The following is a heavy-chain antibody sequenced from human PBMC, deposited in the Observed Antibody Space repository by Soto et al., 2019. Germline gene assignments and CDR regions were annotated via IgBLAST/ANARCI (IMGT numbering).Heavy chain of an antibody. V-gene: IGHV3-23*01. D-gene: IGHD4-17*01. CDR2: ISGSGGST. J-gene: IGHJ4*02. CDR1: GFTFSSYA. CDR3: AKSSDYGDQQESDY. Sequence: GGSLRLSCAASGFTFSSYAMSWVRQAPGKGLEWVSAISGSGGSTYYADSVKGRFTISRDNSKNTLYLQMNSLRAEDTAVYYCAKSSDYGDQQESDYWGQGTLVTVSS.